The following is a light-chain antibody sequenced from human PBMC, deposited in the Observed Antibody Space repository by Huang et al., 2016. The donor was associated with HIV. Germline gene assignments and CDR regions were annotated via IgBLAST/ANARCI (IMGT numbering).Light chain of an antibody. CDR2: DAS. V-gene: IGKV3-11*01. J-gene: IGKJ5*01. Sequence: EIVLTQSPTTLSLSPGERATLSCRASQSVNRYLAWYQQKPGQAPRLLIYDASNRATGIPARFSGSGSWTDFTLTISSREPEDFAVYYCQQRSNWPPITFGQGTRLEIK. CDR1: QSVNRY. CDR3: QQRSNWPPIT.